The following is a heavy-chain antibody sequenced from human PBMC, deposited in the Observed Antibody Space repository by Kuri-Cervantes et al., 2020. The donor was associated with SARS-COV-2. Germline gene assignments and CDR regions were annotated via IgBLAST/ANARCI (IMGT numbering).Heavy chain of an antibody. D-gene: IGHD4-17*01. Sequence: GGSLRLSCKGSGYSFTSNWIGWVRQMPGKGLEWMGIIYPGDSDTRYSPSFQGQVTISADKSISTAFLQWSSLKASDTAIYYCARRAYGEQVDYYYMDVWGKGTTVTVSS. CDR2: IYPGDSDT. J-gene: IGHJ6*03. CDR3: ARRAYGEQVDYYYMDV. V-gene: IGHV5-51*01. CDR1: GYSFTSNW.